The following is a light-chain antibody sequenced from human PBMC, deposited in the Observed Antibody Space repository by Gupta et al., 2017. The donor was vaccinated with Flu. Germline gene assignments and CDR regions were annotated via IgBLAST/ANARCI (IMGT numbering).Light chain of an antibody. CDR2: EAS. Sequence: DTVLTQSPGTLSLSSGERATLSCRASQSINNYIAWYQQKPGQAPRLLIYEASNRAAGTPPRFSGSGSVTDFTLTISSLEPVDSAIYYCHQRSNWQTFGQGTKVEIK. CDR1: QSINNY. V-gene: IGKV3-11*01. J-gene: IGKJ1*01. CDR3: HQRSNWQT.